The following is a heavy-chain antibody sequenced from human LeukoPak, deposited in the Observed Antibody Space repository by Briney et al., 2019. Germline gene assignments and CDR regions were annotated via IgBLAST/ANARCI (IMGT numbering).Heavy chain of an antibody. CDR1: GGSISSSSYY. CDR3: ARLSVDIVARSGWFDP. D-gene: IGHD5-12*01. V-gene: IGHV4-39*07. CDR2: IYYSGST. Sequence: SETLSLTCTVSGGSISSSSYYWGWIRQPPGKGLEWIGSIYYSGSTYYNPSLKSRVTISVDTSKNQFSLKLSSVTAADTAVYYCARLSVDIVARSGWFDPWGQGTQVTVSS. J-gene: IGHJ5*02.